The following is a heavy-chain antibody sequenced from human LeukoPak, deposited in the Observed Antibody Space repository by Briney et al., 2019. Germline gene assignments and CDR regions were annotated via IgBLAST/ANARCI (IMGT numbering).Heavy chain of an antibody. V-gene: IGHV3-21*01. Sequence: GGSLRLSCAASGFTFTSYSMNWVRQAPGKGLEWVSSISSSSTYIYYADSLKGRFTISRDNAKNSLYLQMNDLRVEDTAVYYCARDSGPLFDPWGHGTLVTVSS. CDR3: ARDSGPLFDP. J-gene: IGHJ5*02. D-gene: IGHD7-27*01. CDR2: ISSSSTYI. CDR1: GFTFTSYS.